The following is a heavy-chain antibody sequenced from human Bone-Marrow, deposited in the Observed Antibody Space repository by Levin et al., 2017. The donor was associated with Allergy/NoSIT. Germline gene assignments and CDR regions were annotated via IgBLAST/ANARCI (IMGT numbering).Heavy chain of an antibody. CDR3: ARDSLYGSGSYHDF. D-gene: IGHD3-10*01. CDR1: GFIVSSNY. J-gene: IGHJ4*02. CDR2: IYSGGTT. Sequence: LSLTCAASGFIVSSNYMSWIRQAPGKGLEWVSVIYSGGTTYYADSVKGRFTISRDNSKNTLYLQMNSLRAEDTAVYYCARDSLYGSGSYHDFWGQGTLVTVSS. V-gene: IGHV3-53*01.